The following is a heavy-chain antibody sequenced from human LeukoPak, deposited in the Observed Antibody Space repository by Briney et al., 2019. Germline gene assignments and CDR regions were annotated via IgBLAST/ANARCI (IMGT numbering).Heavy chain of an antibody. CDR1: GDSITSFD. Sequence: SETLSLTCSVSGDSITSFDWSWVRQPAGKGLEWIGRIYSNEHTYSNPSLRGRVTISVDKSRNLVSLRMSSVAAADTGVYYCARDRGIGIVESRVAFDLWGQETMVTVSS. CDR2: IYSNEHT. D-gene: IGHD3-22*01. CDR3: ARDRGIGIVESRVAFDL. V-gene: IGHV4-4*07. J-gene: IGHJ3*01.